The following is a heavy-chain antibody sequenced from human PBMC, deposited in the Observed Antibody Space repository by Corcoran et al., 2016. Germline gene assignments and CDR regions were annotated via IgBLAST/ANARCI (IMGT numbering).Heavy chain of an antibody. CDR1: GYTFTSYA. D-gene: IGHD5-12*01. CDR3: GRAEGWLHFSNEENFDY. V-gene: IGHV1-3*01. CDR2: INAGNGNA. J-gene: IGHJ4*02. Sequence: QVQLVQSGAEVKKPGASVKVSCKASGYTFTSYAIHWVHQAPGQGLEWMAWINAGNGNAKYSQKFQARVTITRDTSASTAYMEVSSLRSEDTAVDYCGRAEGWLHFSNEENFDYWGQGSLVTVSS.